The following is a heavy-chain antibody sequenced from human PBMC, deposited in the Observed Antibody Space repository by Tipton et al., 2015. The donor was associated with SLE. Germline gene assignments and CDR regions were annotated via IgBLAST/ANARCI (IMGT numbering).Heavy chain of an antibody. V-gene: IGHV4-59*12. CDR2: IYYSVTT. J-gene: IGHJ5*02. CDR1: GDSISSYY. Sequence: TLSLTCTVTGDSISSYYWNWIRQPPGKGLEWIGYIYYSVTTNYNPSLKSRVTMSVDTSKNQFSLRLTSVIAADTAVYYCARLHGYSYGLNWFDPWGQGTLISVSS. D-gene: IGHD5-18*01. CDR3: ARLHGYSYGLNWFDP.